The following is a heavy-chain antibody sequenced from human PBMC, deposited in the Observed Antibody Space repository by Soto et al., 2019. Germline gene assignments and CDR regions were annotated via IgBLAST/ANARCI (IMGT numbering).Heavy chain of an antibody. CDR3: ARGAWITLYSSGCCWFDP. CDR1: GYTFTSYG. J-gene: IGHJ5*02. V-gene: IGHV1-18*01. CDR2: ISAYNGNT. Sequence: QVQLVQSGAEVKKPGASVKVSCKASGYTFTSYGISWVRQAPGQGLEWMGWISAYNGNTNYAQKLQGRVTMTTDTSTSTAYMELRSPRSDDTAVYYCARGAWITLYSSGCCWFDPWGQGTLVTVSS. D-gene: IGHD6-19*01.